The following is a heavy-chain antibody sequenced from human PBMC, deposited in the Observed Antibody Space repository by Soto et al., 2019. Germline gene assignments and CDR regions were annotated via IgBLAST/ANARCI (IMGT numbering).Heavy chain of an antibody. V-gene: IGHV1-69*13. D-gene: IGHD2-15*01. CDR3: ARGTVDCSGGSCYSNY. Sequence: ASVKVSCKASGGTFSSYAISWVRQAPGQGLEWMGGIIPIFGTANYAQKFQGRVTITADESTSTAYMELSSLRSEDTAVYYCARGTVDCSGGSCYSNYWGQGTRVTVSS. J-gene: IGHJ4*02. CDR2: IIPIFGTA. CDR1: GGTFSSYA.